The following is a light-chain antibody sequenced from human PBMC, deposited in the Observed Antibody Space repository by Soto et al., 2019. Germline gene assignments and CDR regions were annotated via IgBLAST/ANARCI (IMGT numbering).Light chain of an antibody. J-gene: IGLJ2*01. CDR2: LNN. V-gene: IGLV1-40*01. CDR1: SSNIGADFD. CDR3: QSYAGGHLL. Sequence: QSVLTQPHSVSGAQGQRVTISCTVASSNIGADFDVHWYQQLPGRAPRLLVYLNNNRPSGVPDRFSGSRSGTSASLAITGLQPEDEADYYCQSYAGGHLLFGGGTKLTVL.